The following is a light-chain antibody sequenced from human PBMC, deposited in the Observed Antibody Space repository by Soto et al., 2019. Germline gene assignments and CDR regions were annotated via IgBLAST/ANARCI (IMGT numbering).Light chain of an antibody. Sequence: EIVLTQSPATLSLSLGERVTLSCRASQNINTYLVWYQQKPGQAPRLLIYDASKRATGIPDRFSGSGSGTEFTLTISSLAPEDFALYYCQQRRSWPRAFGGGTKVEIK. CDR2: DAS. CDR1: QNINTY. J-gene: IGKJ4*01. V-gene: IGKV3-11*01. CDR3: QQRRSWPRA.